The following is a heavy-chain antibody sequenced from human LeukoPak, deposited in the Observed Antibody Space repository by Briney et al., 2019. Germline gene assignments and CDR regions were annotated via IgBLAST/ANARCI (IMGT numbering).Heavy chain of an antibody. V-gene: IGHV3-11*04. CDR1: GFTFGDYY. CDR2: INSNGRTI. D-gene: IGHD2/OR15-2a*01. CDR3: VRDVAEYYFDF. J-gene: IGHJ4*02. Sequence: KTGGSLRLSCAASGFTFGDYYMNWIRQAPGKGLEWISFINSNGRTIYYADSVRGRFTISRDNAKNSLYLQMNSLTAEDTALYFCVRDVAEYYFDFWGQGTLVTVSS.